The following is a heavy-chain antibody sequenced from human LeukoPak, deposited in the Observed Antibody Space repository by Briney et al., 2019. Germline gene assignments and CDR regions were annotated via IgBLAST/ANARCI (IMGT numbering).Heavy chain of an antibody. CDR3: AREGTLSGAFDI. CDR1: GGSISSYY. CDR2: IYTSGST. Sequence: SETLSLTCTVSGGSISSYYWSWIRQPAGKGLEWIGRIYTSGSTNYNPSLKSRVTMSVDTSKNQFSLKLSSVTAADTAMYYCAREGTLSGAFDIWGQGTMVTVSS. D-gene: IGHD1-1*01. J-gene: IGHJ3*02. V-gene: IGHV4-4*07.